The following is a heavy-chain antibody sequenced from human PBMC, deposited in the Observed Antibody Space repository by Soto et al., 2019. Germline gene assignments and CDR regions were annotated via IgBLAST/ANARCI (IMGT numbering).Heavy chain of an antibody. CDR1: GDSVSSNTAA. CDR2: TYYRDKWYH. Sequence: SQTLSLTCVISGDSVSSNTAAWNWIRQSPSRGLEWLGRTYYRDKWYHDYAMSVKSRITVYPDTSKNQFSLQMNSVTPEDTAVYFCARGGVGDTVFHFHFWGQGSLVTVSS. V-gene: IGHV6-1*01. CDR3: ARGGVGDTVFHFHF. J-gene: IGHJ4*02. D-gene: IGHD3-16*01.